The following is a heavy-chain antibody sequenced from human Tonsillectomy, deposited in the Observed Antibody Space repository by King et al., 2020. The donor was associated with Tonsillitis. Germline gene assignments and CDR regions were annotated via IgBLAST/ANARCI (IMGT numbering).Heavy chain of an antibody. CDR1: GGSISSSSYY. V-gene: IGHV4-39*01. D-gene: IGHD3-22*01. J-gene: IGHJ4*02. Sequence: QLQESGPGLVKPSETLSLTCTVSGGSISSSSYYWGWIRQPPGKGLEGIGSIYYSVSTYYNPSLKSRVTISVDTSKNQFSLKLSSVTAADTAVYYCASYFDSIDYWGQGTLVTVPS. CDR3: ASYFDSIDY. CDR2: IYYSVST.